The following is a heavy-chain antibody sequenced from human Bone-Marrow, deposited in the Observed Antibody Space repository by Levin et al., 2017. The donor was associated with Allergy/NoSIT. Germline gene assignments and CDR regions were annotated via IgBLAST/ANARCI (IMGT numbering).Heavy chain of an antibody. V-gene: IGHV3-74*01. J-gene: IGHJ2*01. Sequence: GGSLRLSCSASGFNFSSYWMHWVRQAPGKGLVWVSRINRDGSSTSYADSVKGRFTISRDNAKHTLYLHMNSLRAEDTSVYYCARDRVTTNWYFDLWSRGTLVTVSS. CDR2: INRDGSST. CDR3: ARDRVTTNWYFDL. D-gene: IGHD4-17*01. CDR1: GFNFSSYW.